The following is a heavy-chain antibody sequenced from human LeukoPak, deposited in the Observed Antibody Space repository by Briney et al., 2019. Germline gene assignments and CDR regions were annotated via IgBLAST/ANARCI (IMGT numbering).Heavy chain of an antibody. CDR2: ISNTGTYI. V-gene: IGHV3-21*01. D-gene: IGHD3-22*01. CDR3: ARHYYYDSSAYYYREFDY. J-gene: IGHJ4*02. Sequence: GGSLRLSCAASGFTFSDYSFNWVRQAPGEGLEWVSSISNTGTYIYYADSVKGRFTISRDNAKDSLYLQMNSLRVEDTAVYYCARHYYYDSSAYYYREFDYWGQGTLVTVSS. CDR1: GFTFSDYS.